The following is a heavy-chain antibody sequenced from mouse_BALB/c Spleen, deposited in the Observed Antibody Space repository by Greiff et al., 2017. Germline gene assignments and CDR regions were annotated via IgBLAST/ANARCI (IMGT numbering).Heavy chain of an antibody. D-gene: IGHD2-4*01. CDR3: YMITTRYYYAMDY. V-gene: IGHV1-5*01. Sequence: EVQLQQSGTVLARPGASVKMSCKASGYSFTSYWMHWVKQRPGQGLEWIGAIYPGNSDTSYNQKFKGKAKLTAVTSASTAYMELSSLTNEDSAVYYCYMITTRYYYAMDYWGQGTSVTVSS. CDR2: IYPGNSDT. J-gene: IGHJ4*01. CDR1: GYSFTSYW.